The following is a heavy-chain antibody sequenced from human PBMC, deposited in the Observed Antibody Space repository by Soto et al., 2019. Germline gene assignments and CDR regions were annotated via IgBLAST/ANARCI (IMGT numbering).Heavy chain of an antibody. CDR3: ARCYCRVGSCFTCWHFDL. D-gene: IGHD2-15*01. CDR2: ISVEKGDT. J-gene: IGHJ2*01. Sequence: QVQVVQSGAEVKKPGASVKVACKASGYTFSTFGMSWVRQAPGQGLEWMGWISVEKGDTNSAQKFQDRVTMTTDTSTGTAYMELRSLTSDDTAVYYCARCYCRVGSCFTCWHFDLWGRGTLVTVSS. V-gene: IGHV1-18*01. CDR1: GYTFSTFG.